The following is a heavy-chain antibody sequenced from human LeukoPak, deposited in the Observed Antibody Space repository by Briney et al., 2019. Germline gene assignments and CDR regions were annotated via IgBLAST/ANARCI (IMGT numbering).Heavy chain of an antibody. CDR3: AREGYSSGWYGGYYFDY. CDR2: INPSGGST. D-gene: IGHD6-19*01. CDR1: GYTFTGYY. V-gene: IGHV1-46*01. Sequence: ASVKVSCKASGYTFTGYYMHWVRQAPGQGLEWMGIINPSGGSTSYAQKFQGRVTMTRNTSISTAYMELSSLRSEDTAVYYCAREGYSSGWYGGYYFDYWGQGTLVTVSS. J-gene: IGHJ4*02.